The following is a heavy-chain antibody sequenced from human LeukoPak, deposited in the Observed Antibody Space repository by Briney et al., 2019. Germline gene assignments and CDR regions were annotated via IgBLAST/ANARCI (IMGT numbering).Heavy chain of an antibody. D-gene: IGHD3-9*01. CDR2: IKSKAYGVTT. CDR3: TTDVNTIFWLGH. J-gene: IGHJ4*02. CDR1: GFTFSNVW. Sequence: PGGSLRLSCAASGFTFSNVWMSWVRQAPGKGLEWIGRIKSKAYGVTTDYAAPVKGRFTISRDDSKNTLYLQVNSLKTEDTAVYYCTTDVNTIFWLGHWGQGTLVTVSS. V-gene: IGHV3-15*01.